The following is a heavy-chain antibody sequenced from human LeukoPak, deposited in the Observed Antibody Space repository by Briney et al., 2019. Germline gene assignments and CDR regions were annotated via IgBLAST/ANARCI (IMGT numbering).Heavy chain of an antibody. V-gene: IGHV4-59*08. J-gene: IGHJ4*02. CDR3: ARRSKLGYYFDS. CDR2: IFSSGSS. Sequence: SETLSLTCTVSGGSMSGYYWSWIRQPPGRGLEWIGYIFSSGSSNFNPSLKSRVTISVDTSRNQFSLRLSSVTAEDTAVYSCARRSKLGYYFDSWGQGILVTVSS. D-gene: IGHD3-16*01. CDR1: GGSMSGYY.